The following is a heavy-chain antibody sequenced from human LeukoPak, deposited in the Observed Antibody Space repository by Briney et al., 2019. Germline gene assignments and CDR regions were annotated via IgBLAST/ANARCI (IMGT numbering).Heavy chain of an antibody. CDR3: VRGLLGESAAGGY. D-gene: IGHD3-16*01. Sequence: GGSLRLSRVGSGFTFSRYTMNWVRQAPGKGLEWFASISPSGEYTFHADSVKGRFTISRDNAENSLYLQMNSLRADDTAVYYCVRGLLGESAAGGYWGQGTLVAVSS. CDR1: GFTFSRYT. J-gene: IGHJ4*02. V-gene: IGHV3-21*01. CDR2: ISPSGEYT.